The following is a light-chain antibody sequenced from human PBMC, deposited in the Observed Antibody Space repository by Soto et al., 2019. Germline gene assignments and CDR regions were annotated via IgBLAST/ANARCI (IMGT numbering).Light chain of an antibody. CDR1: QSVSTN. J-gene: IGKJ4*01. V-gene: IGKV3-15*01. Sequence: EIVMTQSPATLSVSPGERATLSCRASQSVSTNLAWYQQKPGQAPRLLIYGASTRATGIPARFGGSGSGTEFILTISSLQSEDFVVYYCQQYHKWPLTFGGGTKVDI. CDR3: QQYHKWPLT. CDR2: GAS.